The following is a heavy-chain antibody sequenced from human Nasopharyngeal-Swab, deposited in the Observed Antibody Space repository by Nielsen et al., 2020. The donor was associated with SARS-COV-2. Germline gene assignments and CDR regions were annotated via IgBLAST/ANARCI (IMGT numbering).Heavy chain of an antibody. D-gene: IGHD3-10*01. Sequence: GGSLRLSCSSSGFTFSSYDMHWVRQATGKGLEWVSAIGTAGDTYYPGSVKGRFTISRENAKNSLYLQMNSLRAGDTAVYYCAREGYGSPLDVWGQGTTVTVSS. CDR2: IGTAGDT. CDR1: GFTFSSYD. CDR3: AREGYGSPLDV. J-gene: IGHJ6*02. V-gene: IGHV3-13*01.